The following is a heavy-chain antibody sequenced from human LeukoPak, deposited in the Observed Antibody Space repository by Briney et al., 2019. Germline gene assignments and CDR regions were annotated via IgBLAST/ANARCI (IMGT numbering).Heavy chain of an antibody. CDR1: GFTFSSYA. Sequence: GGSLRLSCSASGFTFSSYAMHWVRQAPGKGLEYVSGITSNGDTTCYADSVKGRFTISRDNSKNTLYLQMSSLRAEDTAVYYCVKTYGYCSSTGCYVFDYWGQGTLVTVSS. CDR2: ITSNGDTT. CDR3: VKTYGYCSSTGCYVFDY. V-gene: IGHV3-64D*09. J-gene: IGHJ4*02. D-gene: IGHD2-2*01.